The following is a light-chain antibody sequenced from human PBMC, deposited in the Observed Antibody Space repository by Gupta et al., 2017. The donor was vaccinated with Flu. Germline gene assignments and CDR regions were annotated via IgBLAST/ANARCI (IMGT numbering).Light chain of an antibody. CDR3: QLWDTSTSHVV. Sequence: GQTARITCEADNIVTKSVHWYMQKPGQAPVCVVVDDTDRPSGIPERFSGSNSDNTATLTIMRVEAGDEADDVCQLWDTSTSHVVFGGGTQLTVL. CDR1: NIVTKS. J-gene: IGLJ2*01. V-gene: IGLV3-21*02. CDR2: DDT.